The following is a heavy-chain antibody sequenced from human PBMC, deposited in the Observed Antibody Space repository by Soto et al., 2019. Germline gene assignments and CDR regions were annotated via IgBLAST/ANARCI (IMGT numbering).Heavy chain of an antibody. CDR2: IYYSGST. Sequence: PSETLSLTCTASGGSISSYYCSWIRQPPGKGLEWIGYIYYSGSTNYNPSLKSRVTISVDTSKNQFSLKLSSVTAADTAVYYCARARGGYFDYWGQGTLVTVSS. D-gene: IGHD3-22*01. CDR1: GGSISSYY. V-gene: IGHV4-59*01. J-gene: IGHJ4*02. CDR3: ARARGGYFDY.